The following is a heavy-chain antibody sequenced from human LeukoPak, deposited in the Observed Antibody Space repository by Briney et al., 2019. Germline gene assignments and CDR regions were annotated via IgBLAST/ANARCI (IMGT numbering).Heavy chain of an antibody. Sequence: GGSLRLSCAASGFTFSSYGMHWVRQAPGKGLEWVAVISYDGSNKYYADSVKSRFTISRDNSKNTLYLQMNSLRAEDTAVYYCAKDGNPAFAYWGQGTLVTVSS. CDR3: AKDGNPAFAY. CDR1: GFTFSSYG. V-gene: IGHV3-30*18. J-gene: IGHJ4*02. CDR2: ISYDGSNK.